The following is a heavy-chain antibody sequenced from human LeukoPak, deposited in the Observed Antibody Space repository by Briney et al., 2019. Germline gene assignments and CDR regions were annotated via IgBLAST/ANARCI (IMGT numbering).Heavy chain of an antibody. CDR1: GGSISTYY. D-gene: IGHD3-22*01. CDR2: IYTSGST. J-gene: IGHJ3*02. CDR3: ARVGKYYYDRTGAFGI. V-gene: IGHV4-4*07. Sequence: SETMSLTCTVSGGSISTYYWSWIRQPAGRGLEWIGRIYTSGSTNYNPSLKSRVTMSVDTSKNHFSLKLSSVTAADTAIYYCARVGKYYYDRTGAFGIWGHGTLVTVSS.